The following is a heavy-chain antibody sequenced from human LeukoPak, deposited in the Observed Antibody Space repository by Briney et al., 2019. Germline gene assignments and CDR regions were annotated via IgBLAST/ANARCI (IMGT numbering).Heavy chain of an antibody. Sequence: GGSLRLSCVVSEFTFSSNWMNWVRQAPGKGLEWVANIKSDGSEKYYADSVKGRFTISRDNAKNSLYLQMNSLKAEDSAVYYCASGSGWRQLYWGQGTLVTVSP. V-gene: IGHV3-7*01. CDR1: EFTFSSNW. CDR2: IKSDGSEK. D-gene: IGHD5-24*01. CDR3: ASGSGWRQLY. J-gene: IGHJ4*02.